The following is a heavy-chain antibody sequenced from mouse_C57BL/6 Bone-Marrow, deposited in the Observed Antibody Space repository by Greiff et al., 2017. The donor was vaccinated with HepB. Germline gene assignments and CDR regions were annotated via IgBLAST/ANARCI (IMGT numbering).Heavy chain of an antibody. V-gene: IGHV2-2*01. CDR1: GFSLTSYG. CDR3: ASYYGSSYDAMDY. J-gene: IGHJ4*01. D-gene: IGHD1-1*01. CDR2: LWSGGST. Sequence: VKVEESGPGLVQPSQSLSITCTVSGFSLTSYGVHWVRQSPGKGLEWLGVLWSGGSTDYNAAFISRLSISKDNSKSQVFFKMNSLQADDTAIYYCASYYGSSYDAMDYWGQGTSVTVSS.